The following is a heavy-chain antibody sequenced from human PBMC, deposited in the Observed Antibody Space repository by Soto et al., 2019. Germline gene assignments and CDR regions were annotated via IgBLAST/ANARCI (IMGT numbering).Heavy chain of an antibody. Sequence: SETVSLTCTVSGGSISSSSDYWGWIRQPPGKGLEWIGNNYFRGSTYYNASLKSRVTISVDTSTNQFSLKLSSVTAADTVVYYCARLYSIGWPNLASRGKGALSTVSA. CDR2: NYFRGST. D-gene: IGHD6-19*01. CDR3: ARLYSIGWPNLAS. V-gene: IGHV4-39*01. J-gene: IGHJ4*02. CDR1: GGSISSSSDY.